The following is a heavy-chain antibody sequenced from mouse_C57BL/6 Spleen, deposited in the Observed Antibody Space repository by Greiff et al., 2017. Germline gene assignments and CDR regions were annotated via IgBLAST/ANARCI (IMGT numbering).Heavy chain of an antibody. J-gene: IGHJ3*01. Sequence: VQLVESGAELVRPGASVTLSCKASGYTFTDYEMHWVKQTPVHGLEWIGAIDPETGGTAYTQKFKGKAILTADKSSSTAYMERRSLTSEDSAVYCCTRSGPWFGYWGQGTLVTVSA. D-gene: IGHD1-3*01. CDR2: IDPETGGT. V-gene: IGHV1-15*01. CDR3: TRSGPWFGY. CDR1: GYTFTDYE.